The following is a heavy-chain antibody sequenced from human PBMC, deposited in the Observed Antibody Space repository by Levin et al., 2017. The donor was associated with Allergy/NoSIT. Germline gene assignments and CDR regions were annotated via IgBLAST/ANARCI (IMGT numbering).Heavy chain of an antibody. Sequence: ASVKVSCKGSGYSFTSYWIGWVRQMPGKGLEWMGIIYPGDSDTRYSPSFQGQVTISADKSISTAYLQWSSLKASDTAMYYCARLSDFDWLLLGGVDYWGQGTLVTVSS. V-gene: IGHV5-51*01. CDR3: ARLSDFDWLLLGGVDY. J-gene: IGHJ4*02. D-gene: IGHD3-9*01. CDR2: IYPGDSDT. CDR1: GYSFTSYW.